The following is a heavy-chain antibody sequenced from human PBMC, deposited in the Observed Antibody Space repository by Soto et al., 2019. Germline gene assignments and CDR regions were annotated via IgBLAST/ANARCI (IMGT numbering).Heavy chain of an antibody. CDR1: GFSFSSYS. D-gene: IGHD3-9*01. J-gene: IGHJ5*02. CDR3: ARDGAKHILTGYYWPNWFDP. CDR2: ISNINSTI. V-gene: IGHV3-48*01. Sequence: GGSLRLSCAASGFSFSSYSMNWVRQAPGKGLEWVSYISNINSTIYYADSVKGRFTISRDNAKNSLYLQMNSLRAEDTAVYYCARDGAKHILTGYYWPNWFDPWGQGTLVTVSS.